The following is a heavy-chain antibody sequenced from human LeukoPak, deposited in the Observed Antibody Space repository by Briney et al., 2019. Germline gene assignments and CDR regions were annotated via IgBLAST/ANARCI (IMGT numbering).Heavy chain of an antibody. CDR1: GYIFTGYF. D-gene: IGHD3-22*01. CDR3: ARDLRGGYDSSGYWDPWFDY. Sequence: ASVKVSCKASGYIFTGYFIHWVRQAPGQGLEWMGRINPNSGDTYYPQTFQGRVTMTRDTSINTAYMELGRLRSDDTAVYYCARDLRGGYDSSGYWDPWFDYWGQGTLVTVSS. V-gene: IGHV1-2*06. CDR2: INPNSGDT. J-gene: IGHJ4*02.